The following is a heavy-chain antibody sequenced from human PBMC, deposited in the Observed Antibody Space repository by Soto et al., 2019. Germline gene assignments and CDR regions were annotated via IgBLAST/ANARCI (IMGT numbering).Heavy chain of an antibody. Sequence: SETLSLTCIVSGNSIRDYYWNWIRQPPGKGLEWIGYIFYNGSTKYNPSLKSRVTISVDTSKNQFSLELTSVTAADTAVYYCAREGYSYGPGYDYYYIDVWGKGTTVTVS. D-gene: IGHD5-18*01. CDR2: IFYNGST. V-gene: IGHV4-59*01. CDR3: AREGYSYGPGYDYYYIDV. J-gene: IGHJ6*03. CDR1: GNSIRDYY.